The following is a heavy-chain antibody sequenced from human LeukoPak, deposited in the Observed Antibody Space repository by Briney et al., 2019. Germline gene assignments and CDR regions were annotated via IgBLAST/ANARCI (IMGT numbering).Heavy chain of an antibody. D-gene: IGHD6-6*01. CDR1: GGSIGSGGYY. CDR2: IYYSGST. J-gene: IGHJ4*02. CDR3: ARTQYSSSLNFDY. Sequence: PSETLSLTCTVSGGSIGSGGYYWSWIRQHPGKGLEWIGYIYYSGSTYYNPSLKSRVTISVDTSKNQFSLKLSSVTAADTAVYYCARTQYSSSLNFDYWGQGTLVTVSS. V-gene: IGHV4-31*03.